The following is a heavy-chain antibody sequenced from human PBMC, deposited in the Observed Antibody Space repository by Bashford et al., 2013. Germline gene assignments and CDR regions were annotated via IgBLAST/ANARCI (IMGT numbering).Heavy chain of an antibody. V-gene: IGHV3-33*01. D-gene: IGHD3-3*02. CDR3: ARGGVAFGTRACDY. CDR2: LWSDGKHN. Sequence: GGSLRLSCAASGFAFSTSGMHWVRQAPGKGLEWVAALWSDGKHNFYADSVKGRFTISRDTSKNTLYLQMNSLGVEDTAVYFCARGGVAFGTRACDYWGQGTLVTVSS. J-gene: IGHJ4*02. CDR1: GFAFSTSG.